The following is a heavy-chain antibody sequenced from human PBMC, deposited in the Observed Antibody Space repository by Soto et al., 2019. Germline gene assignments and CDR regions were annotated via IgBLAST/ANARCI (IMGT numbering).Heavy chain of an antibody. D-gene: IGHD6-19*01. Sequence: ESGGGVVQPGRSLRLSCAASGFTFSSYGMHWVRQAPGKGLEWVAVIWYDGSNKYYADSVKGRFTISRDNSKNTLYLQMNSLRAEDTAVYYCARDQAVAGSNWFDPWGQGTLVTVSS. V-gene: IGHV3-33*01. CDR2: IWYDGSNK. CDR3: ARDQAVAGSNWFDP. CDR1: GFTFSSYG. J-gene: IGHJ5*02.